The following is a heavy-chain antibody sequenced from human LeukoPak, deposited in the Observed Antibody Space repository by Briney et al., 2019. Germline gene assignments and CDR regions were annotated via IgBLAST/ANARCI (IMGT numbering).Heavy chain of an antibody. CDR3: ARVAGSYSIRPFDF. CDR2: IRVSDGYT. V-gene: IGHV3-23*01. J-gene: IGHJ4*02. CDR1: GFTLDNYA. Sequence: PGGSLRLSCAASGFTLDNYAMTWVRQAPGKGLEWVSAIRVSDGYTYYADPVQGRFIISRDKSKNTVSLQMNSLTGDDTALYYCARVAGSYSIRPFDFWGQGTVVIVSS. D-gene: IGHD1-26*01.